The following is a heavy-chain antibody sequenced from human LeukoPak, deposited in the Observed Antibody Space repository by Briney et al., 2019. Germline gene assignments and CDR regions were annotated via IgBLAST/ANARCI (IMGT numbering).Heavy chain of an antibody. V-gene: IGHV1-18*01. J-gene: IGHJ4*02. CDR2: ISAYNGNT. Sequence: ASVKVSCKASGYTFTSYSFSWARQAPGQGLEWMGWISAYNGNTIYAQKVKGRVTMTTDTSTSTAYMELRSLKSDDTAVYYCARASYCSGGSCYSDYWGQGTLVTVSS. CDR3: ARASYCSGGSCYSDY. CDR1: GYTFTSYS. D-gene: IGHD2-15*01.